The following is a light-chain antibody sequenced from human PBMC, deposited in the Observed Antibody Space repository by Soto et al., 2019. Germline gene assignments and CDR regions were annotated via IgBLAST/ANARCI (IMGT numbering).Light chain of an antibody. J-gene: IGLJ3*02. V-gene: IGLV2-11*01. CDR2: DVT. CDR3: CSYAGNSLWV. CDR1: SSDVGGSKF. Sequence: QSALTQPRSVSGSPGQSVTISCNGSSSDVGGSKFVSWYQQHPVKAPKLVIYDVTKRPSGVPDRFPGSKSGNTASLTISGLQADDEADYYCCSYAGNSLWVFGGGTKLTVL.